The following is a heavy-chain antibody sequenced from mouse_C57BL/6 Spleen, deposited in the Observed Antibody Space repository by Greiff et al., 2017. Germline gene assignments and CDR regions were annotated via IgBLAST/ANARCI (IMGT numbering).Heavy chain of an antibody. J-gene: IGHJ4*01. CDR3: ARSEDWDAMDY. CDR1: GYTFTSYG. V-gene: IGHV1-81*01. CDR2: IYPRSGNT. Sequence: QVQLKQSGAELARPGASVKLSCKASGYTFTSYGISWVKQRTGQGLEWIGEIYPRSGNTYYNEKFKGKATLTADKSSSTAYMELRSLTSEDSAVYFCARSEDWDAMDYWGQGTSVTVSS. D-gene: IGHD4-1*01.